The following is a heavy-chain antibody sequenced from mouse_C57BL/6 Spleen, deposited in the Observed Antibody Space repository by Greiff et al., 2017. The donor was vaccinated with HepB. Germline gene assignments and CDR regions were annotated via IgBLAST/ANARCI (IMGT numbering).Heavy chain of an antibody. CDR1: GYTFTSYW. J-gene: IGHJ4*01. Sequence: QVQLKQPGAELVKPGASVKMSCKASGYTFTSYWITWVKQRPGQGLEWIGDIYPGSGSTNYNEKFKSKATLTVDTSSSTAYMQLSSLTSEDSAVYYCATHYYGSSYSYYYAMDYWGQGTSVTVSS. CDR2: IYPGSGST. CDR3: ATHYYGSSYSYYYAMDY. V-gene: IGHV1-55*01. D-gene: IGHD1-1*01.